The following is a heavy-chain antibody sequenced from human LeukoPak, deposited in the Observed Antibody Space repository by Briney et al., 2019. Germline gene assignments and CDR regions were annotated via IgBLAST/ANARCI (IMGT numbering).Heavy chain of an antibody. CDR2: IYYSGST. CDR1: GDSISSSSYY. J-gene: IGHJ4*02. D-gene: IGHD6-13*01. CDR3: ARWSSSWYYFDY. V-gene: IGHV4-39*01. Sequence: SETLSLTCTVSGDSISSSSYYWGWIRQPPGKGLEWIGSIYYSGSTYYNPSLKSRVTISVDTSKNQFSLKLSSVTAADTAVYYCARWSSSWYYFDYWGQGTLVTVSS.